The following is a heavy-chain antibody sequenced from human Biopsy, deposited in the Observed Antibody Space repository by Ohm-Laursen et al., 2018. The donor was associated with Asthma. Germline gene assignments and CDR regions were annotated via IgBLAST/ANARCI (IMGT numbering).Heavy chain of an antibody. CDR1: GYTFNSAG. J-gene: IGHJ6*01. CDR2: ISVYNGNT. V-gene: IGHV1-18*01. D-gene: IGHD3-10*01. CDR3: ARAVDYSHYYGIDV. Sequence: SVKVSCKTSGYTFNSAGITRVRQAPGQGLEWMGWISVYNGNTKVAQKLQDRVTMITDTSTSTAYMELRSLRSDDTAVYFCARAVDYSHYYGIDVWGQGTTVTVSP.